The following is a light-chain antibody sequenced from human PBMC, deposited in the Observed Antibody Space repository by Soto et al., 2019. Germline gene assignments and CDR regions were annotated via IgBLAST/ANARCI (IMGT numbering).Light chain of an antibody. J-gene: IGKJ4*01. Sequence: EIVLTQSPATLSLSPGGRATLSCRASQSVSSYLAWYQQKPGQAPRLLIYDASNRATGIPARFSGSGYGTDFTLTISSLEPEDFAVYYCQQRSNWPPPTFGGGTKVEIK. V-gene: IGKV3-11*01. CDR3: QQRSNWPPPT. CDR1: QSVSSY. CDR2: DAS.